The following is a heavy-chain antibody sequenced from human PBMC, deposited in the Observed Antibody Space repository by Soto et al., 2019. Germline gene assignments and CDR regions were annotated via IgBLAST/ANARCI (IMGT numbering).Heavy chain of an antibody. CDR1: GGPFISGGWS. V-gene: IGHV4-30-2*01. CDR3: ARVGAHGFYFDH. D-gene: IGHD5-12*01. Sequence: SETLSLTCSVSGGPFISGGWSWSWIRQPPGKGLEWIGYIYHSGGTFYNSSLQSGVTTSVDRSKKQFSLTLRSVTAADTAVYYCARVGAHGFYFDHWGPGILVTVSS. CDR2: IYHSGGT. J-gene: IGHJ4*02.